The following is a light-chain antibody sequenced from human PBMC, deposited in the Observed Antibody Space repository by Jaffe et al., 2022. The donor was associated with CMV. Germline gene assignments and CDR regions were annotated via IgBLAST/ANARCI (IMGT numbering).Light chain of an antibody. CDR2: GAS. V-gene: IGKV3-15*01. CDR3: HQYDTWPPR. J-gene: IGKJ2*03. Sequence: EILMTQSPATLSVSPGERATLSCRASESVSSSLAWYQQRPGQPPRLLIYGASTRATDIPARFSGGGSETEFTLTISSLQSEDFAVYYCHQYDTWPPRFGQGTKLQIK. CDR1: ESVSSS.